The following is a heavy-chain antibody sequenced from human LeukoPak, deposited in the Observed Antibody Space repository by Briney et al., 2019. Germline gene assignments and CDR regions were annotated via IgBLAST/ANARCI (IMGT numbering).Heavy chain of an antibody. V-gene: IGHV3-7*01. D-gene: IGHD3-10*01. CDR2: INQVGNET. Sequence: LPGGSLRLSCSPSGLTFSSYWMTWVRQAPGRGLEWVANINQVGNETYYVDSVKGRFTISRDNAKNSLFLQMNSLRAEDTAVYYCARDYGDYWGQGTLVTVSS. J-gene: IGHJ4*02. CDR3: ARDYGDY. CDR1: GLTFSSYW.